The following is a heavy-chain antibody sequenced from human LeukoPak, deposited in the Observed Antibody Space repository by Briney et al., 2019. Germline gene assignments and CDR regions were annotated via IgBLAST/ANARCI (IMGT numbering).Heavy chain of an antibody. CDR3: ARGATISETGYFDF. J-gene: IGHJ4*03. D-gene: IGHD5-24*01. V-gene: IGHV4-34*01. CDR2: IDHRGDT. CDR1: GGSFSRYY. Sequence: NPSETLSLTCVVYGGSFSRYYWSWIRQSPGKGLEWIAEIDHRGDTNYNPSVKSRVTISVDTSKNQFSLKMRSLSAADTALYYCARGATISETGYFDFWGQGTLVTVSS.